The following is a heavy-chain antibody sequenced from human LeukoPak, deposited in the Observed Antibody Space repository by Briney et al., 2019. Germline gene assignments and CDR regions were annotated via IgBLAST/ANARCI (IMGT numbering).Heavy chain of an antibody. CDR3: ARGSRPTVMRSYGMEV. V-gene: IGHV1-46*01. J-gene: IGHJ6*02. D-gene: IGHD4-11*01. CDR2: INPSGGST. CDR1: GYTFTSYY. Sequence: ASVKVSCKASGYTFTSYYMHWVRQAPGQGLEWMGIINPSGGSTSYAQKFQGRVTMTRDTSTSTVYMELSSLRSEDTAVYYCARGSRPTVMRSYGMEVWGQGITVTVSS.